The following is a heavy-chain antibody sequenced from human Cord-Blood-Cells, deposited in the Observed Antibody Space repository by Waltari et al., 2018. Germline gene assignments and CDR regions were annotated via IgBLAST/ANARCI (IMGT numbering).Heavy chain of an antibody. D-gene: IGHD7-27*01. V-gene: IGHV4-38-2*01. CDR2: IYHSGST. Sequence: QVQLQESGPGLVQPSETLSLTCAVSGYSISSAYYWGWTRQPPGKGLEWIGSIYHSGSTYYNPSLKSRVTISVDTSKNQFSLKLSSVTAADTAVYYCARTLGANDAFDIWGQGTMVTVSS. CDR1: GYSISSAYY. J-gene: IGHJ3*02. CDR3: ARTLGANDAFDI.